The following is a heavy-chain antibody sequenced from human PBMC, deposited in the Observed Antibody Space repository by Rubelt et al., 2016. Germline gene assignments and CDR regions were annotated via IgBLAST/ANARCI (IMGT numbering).Heavy chain of an antibody. J-gene: IGHJ4*02. CDR3: ALCRSYGVELDY. Sequence: QVTLRESGPALVKPTQTLTLTCTFSGFSLSTSGMCVSWIRQPPGKALEWLALIDWDDDKYYSTSLKTRLTISKDTPKNQVVLTMTNMDPVGTATYYCALCRSYGVELDYWGQGTLVTVSS. D-gene: IGHD5-18*01. CDR1: GFSLSTSGMC. V-gene: IGHV2-70*01. CDR2: IDWDDDK.